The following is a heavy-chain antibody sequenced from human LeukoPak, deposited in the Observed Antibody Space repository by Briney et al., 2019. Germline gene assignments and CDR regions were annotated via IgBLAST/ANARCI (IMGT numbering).Heavy chain of an antibody. D-gene: IGHD2-2*01. Sequence: ASVKVSCTASGYTFTSYDINWGRQATGQGLEWMGWMNPNSGNTGYAQKLQGRVTMTRNTSISTAYMELSSLRSEDTAVYYCARVKRGCSSTSCYAIYGMDVWGQGTTVTVSS. CDR3: ARVKRGCSSTSCYAIYGMDV. CDR1: GYTFTSYD. CDR2: MNPNSGNT. V-gene: IGHV1-8*01. J-gene: IGHJ6*02.